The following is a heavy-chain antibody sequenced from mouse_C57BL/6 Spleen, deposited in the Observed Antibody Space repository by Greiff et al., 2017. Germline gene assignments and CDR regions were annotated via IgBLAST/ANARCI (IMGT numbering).Heavy chain of an antibody. CDR1: GFTFSSYA. D-gene: IGHD3-1*01. J-gene: IGHJ3*01. V-gene: IGHV5-4*01. CDR2: ISDGGSYT. Sequence: EVKLVESGGGLVKPGGSLKLSCAASGFTFSSYAMSWVRQTPEKRLEWVATISDGGSYTYYPDNVKGGYTSSRDNAKNNLYLQMSHLKSEDTAMYYCARDREGSSGFAYWGQGTLVTVSA. CDR3: ARDREGSSGFAY.